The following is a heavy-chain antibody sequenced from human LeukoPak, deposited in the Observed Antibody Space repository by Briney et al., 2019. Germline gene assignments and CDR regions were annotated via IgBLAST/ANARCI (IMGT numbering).Heavy chain of an antibody. V-gene: IGHV3-30-3*01. CDR2: TSYDGSNK. J-gene: IGHJ6*02. CDR3: ARDPVEYCSSTSCYVDGHGMDG. Sequence: GSLRLSCAASGFTFSNYAVHWVRQAPGKGLEWVAVTSYDGSNKYYADSVKGRFTISRDNSKNTLYLQMNSLRAEDTAVYYCARDPVEYCSSTSCYVDGHGMDGWGQGTTVTVPS. D-gene: IGHD2-2*01. CDR1: GFTFSNYA.